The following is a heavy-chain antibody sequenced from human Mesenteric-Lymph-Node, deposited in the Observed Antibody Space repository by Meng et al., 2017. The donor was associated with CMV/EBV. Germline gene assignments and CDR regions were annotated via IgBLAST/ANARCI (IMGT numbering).Heavy chain of an antibody. CDR3: AKSAYYYGSGSYWDY. CDR1: GFTFSSYA. V-gene: IGHV3-23*01. J-gene: IGHJ4*02. Sequence: SGFTFSSYALSWVRQAPGKGLEWVSAISGSGGSTYSPDSVKGRFTISRDNSKNTLYLQMNSLRAEDTAVYYCAKSAYYYGSGSYWDYWGQGTLVTVSS. CDR2: ISGSGGST. D-gene: IGHD3-10*01.